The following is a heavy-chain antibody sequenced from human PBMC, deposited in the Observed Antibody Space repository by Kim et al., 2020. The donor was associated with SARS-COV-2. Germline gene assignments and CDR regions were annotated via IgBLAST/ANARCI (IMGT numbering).Heavy chain of an antibody. CDR1: GLTFSNFA. Sequence: GGSLRLSCAASGLTFSNFAMSWVRQAPGKGLEWVSGMSGSGRSIFYADSVKGRFTISRDNSKNTMYLQMNSLRADDTAVYYCAKMKGAVRENYAMAVWGHGTTVTVSS. D-gene: IGHD3-10*01. J-gene: IGHJ6*02. V-gene: IGHV3-23*01. CDR3: AKMKGAVRENYAMAV. CDR2: MSGSGRSI.